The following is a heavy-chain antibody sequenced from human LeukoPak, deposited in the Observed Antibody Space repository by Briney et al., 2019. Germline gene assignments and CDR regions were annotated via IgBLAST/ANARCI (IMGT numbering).Heavy chain of an antibody. D-gene: IGHD2-2*02. V-gene: IGHV4-59*12. J-gene: IGHJ5*02. CDR2: IYYSGST. CDR1: GGSISSYY. CDR3: AREGGRSVVVPAAITWFDP. Sequence: SETLSLTCTVSGGSISSYYWSWIRQPPGKGLEWIGYIYYSGSTNYNPSLKSRVTISVDTSKNQFSLKLSSVTAADTAVYYCAREGGRSVVVPAAITWFDPWGQGTLVAVSS.